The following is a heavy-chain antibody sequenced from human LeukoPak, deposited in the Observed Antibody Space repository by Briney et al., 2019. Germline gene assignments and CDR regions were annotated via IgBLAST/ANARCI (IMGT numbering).Heavy chain of an antibody. Sequence: ASVKVSCKASGYTFSNYGISWVRQAPGQGLEWMGWISAYNGNTNYAQKVQGRVTMTTDTSTSTAYMELRSLRSDDTAVYYCARDIGGRGYDFWSGYYYYYCMDVWGKGTTVTVSS. D-gene: IGHD3-3*01. CDR1: GYTFSNYG. J-gene: IGHJ6*03. CDR3: ARDIGGRGYDFWSGYYYYYCMDV. V-gene: IGHV1-18*01. CDR2: ISAYNGNT.